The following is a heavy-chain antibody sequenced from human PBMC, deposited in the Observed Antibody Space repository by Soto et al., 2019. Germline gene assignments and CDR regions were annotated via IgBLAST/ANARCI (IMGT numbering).Heavy chain of an antibody. D-gene: IGHD2-15*01. V-gene: IGHV3-66*01. CDR3: VREPRYCSGGSCSIMGDAFDI. CDR2: IYNEFT. Sequence: EVQLVESGGGLVQPGGSLRLSCVASGFSVTDIYMNWVRQAPGKGLEWVSVIYNEFTDYADSVRGRFSISTDSSKNALYLHMNSRRAEDSAVYYCVREPRYCSGGSCSIMGDAFDIWGQGTKVTVSS. J-gene: IGHJ3*02. CDR1: GFSVTDIY.